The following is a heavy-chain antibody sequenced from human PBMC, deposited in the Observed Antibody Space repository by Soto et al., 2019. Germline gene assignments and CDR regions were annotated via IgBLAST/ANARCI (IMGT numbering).Heavy chain of an antibody. V-gene: IGHV3-30-3*01. CDR1: GFTFSSYA. D-gene: IGHD3-22*01. J-gene: IGHJ5*02. CDR2: ISYDGSNK. Sequence: GGSLRLSCAASGFTFSSYAMHWVRQAPGKGLEWVAVISYDGSNKYYADSVKGRFTISRDNSKNTLYLQMNSLRAEDTAVYYCARDDSSGYYHTDNWFDPWGQGTLVTVYS. CDR3: ARDDSSGYYHTDNWFDP.